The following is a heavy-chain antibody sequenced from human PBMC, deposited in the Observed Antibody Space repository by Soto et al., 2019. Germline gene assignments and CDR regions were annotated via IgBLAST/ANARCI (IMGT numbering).Heavy chain of an antibody. J-gene: IGHJ4*02. V-gene: IGHV4-59*01. Sequence: PWETLSLTCTVSGGSIRDYFWTWIRQPPGKGLEWIGYIYYSGCTNYNPSLKSRVSISVDTSKNPFSLQLRSVTAADTAVYYCARVGGDDFGDSGGFDYWGQGTLVTVSS. CDR2: IYYSGCT. CDR3: ARVGGDDFGDSGGFDY. D-gene: IGHD4-17*01. CDR1: GGSIRDYF.